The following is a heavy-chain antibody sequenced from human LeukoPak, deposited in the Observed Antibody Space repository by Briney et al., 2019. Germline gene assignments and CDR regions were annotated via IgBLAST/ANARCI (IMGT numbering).Heavy chain of an antibody. CDR1: GYTFTSYD. CDR2: MNPNSGNT. V-gene: IGHV1-8*01. CDR3: ASWFYDSSGYYFSGFDP. J-gene: IGHJ5*02. Sequence: ASAKVSCKASGYTFTSYDINWVRQAPGQGLEWMGWMNPNSGNTGYAQKFQGRVTMTRNTSISTAYMELSSLRSEDTAVYYCASWFYDSSGYYFSGFDPWGQGTLVTVSS. D-gene: IGHD3-22*01.